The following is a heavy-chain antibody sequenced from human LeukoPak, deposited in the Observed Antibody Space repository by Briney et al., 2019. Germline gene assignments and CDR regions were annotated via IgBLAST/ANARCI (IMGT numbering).Heavy chain of an antibody. CDR1: GGSISRYY. V-gene: IGHV4-59*08. CDR2: IYYTGST. J-gene: IGHJ4*02. D-gene: IGHD6-6*01. Sequence: SETLSLTCTVSGGSISRYYWSWIRQPPGKGLEWIGYIYYTGSTNYNPSLKSRVTISVDMSKNQFSLKLSSMTAADTAVYYCARHSIPYSTSSPIDYWGQGTLVTVSS. CDR3: ARHSIPYSTSSPIDY.